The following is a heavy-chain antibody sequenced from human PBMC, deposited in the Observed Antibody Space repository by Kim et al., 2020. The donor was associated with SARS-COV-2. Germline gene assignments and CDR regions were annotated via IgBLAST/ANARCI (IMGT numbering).Heavy chain of an antibody. CDR1: SGSISSGTYY. CDR3: ARHTSAFSTLDY. J-gene: IGHJ4*02. CDR2: IHYLGST. D-gene: IGHD1-26*01. Sequence: SETLSLTCTLSSGSISSGTYYWVWIRQPPGKGLEFIGKIHYLGSTDYNPSLKSRVTISIDTSKKYFHLKWTSVTAADTAVYFCARHTSAFSTLDYWGQGALVTVSS. V-gene: IGHV4-39*01.